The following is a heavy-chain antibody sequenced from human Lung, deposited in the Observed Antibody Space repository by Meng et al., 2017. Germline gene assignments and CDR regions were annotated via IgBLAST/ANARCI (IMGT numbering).Heavy chain of an antibody. CDR1: GFTFSRDA. Sequence: WVSGGGWVRPGGSLRLSCPASGFTFSRDAMSWVRQAPGKGLEWVSAISGSGSSPYYADSVKGRFTISRDNSKNTLYLQMNSLRAEDTAVYYCAKKGWLYWGSGDDYWGQGTLVTVSS. J-gene: IGHJ4*02. CDR3: AKKGWLYWGSGDDY. D-gene: IGHD7-27*01. V-gene: IGHV3-23*01. CDR2: ISGSGSSP.